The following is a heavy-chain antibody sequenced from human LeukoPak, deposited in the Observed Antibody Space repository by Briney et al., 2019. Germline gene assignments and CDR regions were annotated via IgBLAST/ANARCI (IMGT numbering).Heavy chain of an antibody. J-gene: IGHJ5*02. D-gene: IGHD3-22*01. V-gene: IGHV1-58*02. CDR3: AREVSYDSSGYYYVNYWFDP. Sequence: SVKVSCKASGFTFTSSAMQWVRQARGQRLEWIGWIVVGSGNTNYAQKFQERVTITRDMSTSTAYMELSSLRSEDTAVYYCAREVSYDSSGYYYVNYWFDPWGQGTLVTVSS. CDR2: IVVGSGNT. CDR1: GFTFTSSA.